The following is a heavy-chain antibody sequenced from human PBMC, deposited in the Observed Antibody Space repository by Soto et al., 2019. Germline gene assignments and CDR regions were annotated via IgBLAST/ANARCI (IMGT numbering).Heavy chain of an antibody. Sequence: QVQLVQSGAEVKKPGSSVKVSCKASGGTFSSYTISWVRQAPGQGLEWMGRIIPILGIANYAQKFQGRVTIXAXXSTSTAYMELSSLRSEDTAVYYCARDYDILTGYQYWGQGTLVTVSS. CDR3: ARDYDILTGYQY. CDR1: GGTFSSYT. CDR2: IIPILGIA. V-gene: IGHV1-69*08. J-gene: IGHJ4*02. D-gene: IGHD3-9*01.